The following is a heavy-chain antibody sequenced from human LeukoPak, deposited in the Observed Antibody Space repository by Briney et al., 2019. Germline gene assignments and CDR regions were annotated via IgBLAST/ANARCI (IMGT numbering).Heavy chain of an antibody. CDR2: IVVGCGNT. CDR3: ARGYYDYVWGSYRYTGSFDY. D-gene: IGHD3-16*02. V-gene: IGHV1-58*01. CDR1: GFTFTSSA. Sequence: SVKVSCKASGFTFTSSAVQWVRQARGPRLEWIGWIVVGCGNTNYAQKFQGRVTITADESTSTAYMELSSLRSEDTAVYYCARGYYDYVWGSYRYTGSFDYWGQGTLVTVSS. J-gene: IGHJ4*02.